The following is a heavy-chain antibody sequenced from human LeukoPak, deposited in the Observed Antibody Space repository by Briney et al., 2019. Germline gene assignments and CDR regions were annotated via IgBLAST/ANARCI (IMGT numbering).Heavy chain of an antibody. CDR3: ARHLPDYDFWSGSLNAFDI. CDR2: IYYSGST. D-gene: IGHD3-3*01. J-gene: IGHJ3*02. V-gene: IGHV4-59*08. CDR1: GGSFSGYY. Sequence: SETLSLTCTVYGGSFSGYYWSWIRQPPGKGLEWIGYIYYSGSTNYNPSLKSRVTISVDTSKNQFSLKLSSVTAADTAVYYCARHLPDYDFWSGSLNAFDIWGQGTMVTVSS.